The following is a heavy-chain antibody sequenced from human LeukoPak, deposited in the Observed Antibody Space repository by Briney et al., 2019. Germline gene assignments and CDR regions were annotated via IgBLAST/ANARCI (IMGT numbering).Heavy chain of an antibody. V-gene: IGHV4-61*02. CDR3: ARDRFPGRGYSGYALDC. CDR1: GGSISSGSYY. D-gene: IGHD5-12*01. J-gene: IGHJ4*02. CDR2: IYTSGST. Sequence: NPSETLSLTCTVSGGSISSGSYYWSWIRQPAGKGLEWIGRIYTSGSTNYNPSLKSRVTISVDTSKNQFSLKLSSVTAADTAVYYCARDRFPGRGYSGYALDCWGQGTLVTVSS.